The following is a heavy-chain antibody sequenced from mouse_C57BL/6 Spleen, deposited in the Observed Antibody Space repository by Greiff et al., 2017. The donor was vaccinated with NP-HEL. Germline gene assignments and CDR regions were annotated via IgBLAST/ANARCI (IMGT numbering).Heavy chain of an antibody. CDR1: GYTFTSYW. J-gene: IGHJ2*01. CDR2: LYPGSGST. CDR3: AKSYGSSYVY. Sequence: QVQLQQPGAELVKPGASVKMSCKASGYTFTSYWITWVKQRPGQGLEWIGDLYPGSGSTNYNEKFKSKATLTVDTSASTAYMQLSSLTSEDSAFYYCAKSYGSSYVYWGQGTTLTVSS. V-gene: IGHV1-55*01. D-gene: IGHD1-1*01.